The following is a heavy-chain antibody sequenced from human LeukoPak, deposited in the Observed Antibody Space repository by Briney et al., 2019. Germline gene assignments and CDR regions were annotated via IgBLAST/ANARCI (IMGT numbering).Heavy chain of an antibody. CDR2: ISGSSSST. Sequence: GGSLRPSCAASGFTFSDYYTSWIRQAPGKGLEWVSYISGSSSSTNYADSVKGRFTISRDNAKNSLYLQMNSLRAEDTAVYYCARDQGENYDSSGYYPYWGQGTLVPDSS. CDR1: GFTFSDYY. V-gene: IGHV3-11*06. CDR3: ARDQGENYDSSGYYPY. J-gene: IGHJ4*02. D-gene: IGHD3-22*01.